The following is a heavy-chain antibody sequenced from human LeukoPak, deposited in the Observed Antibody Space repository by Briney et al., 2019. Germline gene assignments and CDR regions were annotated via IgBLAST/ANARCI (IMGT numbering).Heavy chain of an antibody. J-gene: IGHJ4*02. Sequence: GASVKVSCKASEYIFITDYIHWVRQAPGQGLEWMGTINPSGVSATYAQNFQGRVTMTRDTSTSTVYMELSSLTSEDTAVYYCARDFLTGAGTFDYWGQGTLVTVSS. D-gene: IGHD3-9*01. CDR3: ARDFLTGAGTFDY. CDR1: EYIFITDY. V-gene: IGHV1-46*01. CDR2: INPSGVSA.